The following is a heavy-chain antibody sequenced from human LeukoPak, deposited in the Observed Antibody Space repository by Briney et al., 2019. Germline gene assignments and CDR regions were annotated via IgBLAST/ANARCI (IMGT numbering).Heavy chain of an antibody. D-gene: IGHD2-21*02. CDR2: IYYSGST. V-gene: IGHV4-39*07. CDR3: AGTTEGGYSYYYFYYYYMDV. Sequence: SETLSLTCTVSGGSISSSSYYWGWIRQPPGKGLEWIGSIYYSGSTNYNPSLKSRVTISVDTSKNQFSLKLSSVTAADTAVYYCAGTTEGGYSYYYFYYYYMDVWGKGTTVTISS. J-gene: IGHJ6*03. CDR1: GGSISSSSYY.